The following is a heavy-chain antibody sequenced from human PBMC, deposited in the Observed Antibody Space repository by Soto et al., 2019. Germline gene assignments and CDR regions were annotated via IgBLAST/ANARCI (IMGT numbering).Heavy chain of an antibody. J-gene: IGHJ4*02. CDR3: ARGKVAGTSEPPFGF. D-gene: IGHD6-19*01. CDR2: ISSSSSTI. Sequence: EVQLVESGGGLVQPGGSLRLSCAASGFTFSSYSMNWVRQAPGKGLEWVSYISSSSSTIYYADSVKGRFTISRDNARNSLYLQMNSLRDEDTAVYYCARGKVAGTSEPPFGFWGQGTLVTVSS. CDR1: GFTFSSYS. V-gene: IGHV3-48*02.